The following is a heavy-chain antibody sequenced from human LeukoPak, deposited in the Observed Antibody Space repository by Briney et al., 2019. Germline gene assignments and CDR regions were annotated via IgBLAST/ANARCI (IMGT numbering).Heavy chain of an antibody. CDR3: ARDLAAGGYEDY. J-gene: IGHJ4*02. CDR2: IYYSGST. V-gene: IGHV4-39*07. Sequence: GSLRLSCAASGFTFSSYSMNWVRQPPGKGLEWIGSIYYSGSTYYNPSLKSRVTISVDTSKNQFSLKLSSVTAADTAVYYCARDLAAGGYEDYWGQGTLVTVSS. D-gene: IGHD5-12*01. CDR1: GFTFSSYS.